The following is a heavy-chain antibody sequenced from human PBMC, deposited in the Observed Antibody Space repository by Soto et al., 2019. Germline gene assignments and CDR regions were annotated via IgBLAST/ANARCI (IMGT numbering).Heavy chain of an antibody. D-gene: IGHD4-17*01. CDR1: GFTFSNYG. J-gene: IGHJ4*02. Sequence: QVQLVESGGGVVQTGRSLRLSCDTTGFTFSNYGMHWVRQTPGQGLEWVAFISKDGSNKYYADSVKGRFTISRDNSKNTLYLQMNTLRPEDTALYYCAKDIGPTVTTRDDYFDYWGRGTQVTVSS. CDR3: AKDIGPTVTTRDDYFDY. CDR2: ISKDGSNK. V-gene: IGHV3-30*18.